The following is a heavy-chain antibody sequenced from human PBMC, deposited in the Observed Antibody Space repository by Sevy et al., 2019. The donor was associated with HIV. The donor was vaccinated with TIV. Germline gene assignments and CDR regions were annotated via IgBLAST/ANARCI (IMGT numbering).Heavy chain of an antibody. Sequence: GGSLRLSCTASGFTFSNFGMHWVRQVPGKGLEWVTFIRYDGSDKYYAASVKGRFTISRDDSKNTLFLQMDSLRAEDTAIYYCAKDLAGPGRRYFDYWGQGTLVTVSS. D-gene: IGHD6-13*01. J-gene: IGHJ4*02. CDR1: GFTFSNFG. CDR2: IRYDGSDK. V-gene: IGHV3-30*02. CDR3: AKDLAGPGRRYFDY.